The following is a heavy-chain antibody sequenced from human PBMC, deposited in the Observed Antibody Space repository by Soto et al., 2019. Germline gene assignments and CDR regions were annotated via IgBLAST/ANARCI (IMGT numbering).Heavy chain of an antibody. D-gene: IGHD6-19*01. CDR1: GGSFSGYY. CDR3: ARGQWLVQTGYYYYGMDV. CDR2: IYTSGST. J-gene: IGHJ6*02. V-gene: IGHV4-59*10. Sequence: SATLSLTCAVYGGSFSGYYWSWIRQPAGKGLEWIGRIYTSGSTNYNPSLKSRVTMSVDTSKNQFSLKLSSVTAADTDVYYCARGQWLVQTGYYYYGMDVWGQGTTVTVSS.